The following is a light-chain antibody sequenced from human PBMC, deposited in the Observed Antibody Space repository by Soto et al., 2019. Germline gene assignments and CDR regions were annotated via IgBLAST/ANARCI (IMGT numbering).Light chain of an antibody. CDR1: QNIVNW. V-gene: IGKV1-5*03. J-gene: IGKJ2*01. CDR2: KTS. Sequence: DIQMTQSPSTLSASVGDRVTITCWARQNIVNWLAWYQQKPGKAPNLLIYKTSTLQRGVPSRFSGSGSGTEFTLTISSLQPDDFATYYCQQYDSHPMYTFGQGTKVEI. CDR3: QQYDSHPMYT.